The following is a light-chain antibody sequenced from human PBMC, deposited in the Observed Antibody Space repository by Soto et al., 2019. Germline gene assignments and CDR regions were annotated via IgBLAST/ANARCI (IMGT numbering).Light chain of an antibody. CDR3: QQTYTAPYT. J-gene: IGKJ2*01. CDR1: QSIERY. Sequence: EIQMTQSPSSLSASVGDRVTITCRASQSIERYLKWYQQKSGKAPKFLMYATSRVQSGVPSRFSGSGSGTEFTLTISRLQPEYFGSYYCQQTYTAPYTFGQGTKLEIE. V-gene: IGKV1-39*01. CDR2: ATS.